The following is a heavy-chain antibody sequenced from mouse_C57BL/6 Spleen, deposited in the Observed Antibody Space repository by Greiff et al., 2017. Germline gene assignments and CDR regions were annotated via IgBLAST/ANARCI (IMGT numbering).Heavy chain of an antibody. V-gene: IGHV5-4*01. Sequence: EVQLVESGGGLVKPGASLKLSCAASGFTFSSYAMSWVRQTPEKRLEWVATISDGGSYTYYPDNVKGRFTISRDNAKNTPYLKMSHLKSEDTAMYYCARSATVVTTTSNWYFDVWGAGNTVTVSS. CDR1: GFTFSSYA. CDR2: ISDGGSYT. D-gene: IGHD1-1*01. CDR3: ARSATVVTTTSNWYFDV. J-gene: IGHJ1*01.